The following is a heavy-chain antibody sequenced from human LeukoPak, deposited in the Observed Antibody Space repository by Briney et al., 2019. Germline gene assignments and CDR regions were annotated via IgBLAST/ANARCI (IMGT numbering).Heavy chain of an antibody. CDR2: ISYDGSNK. D-gene: IGHD5-18*01. CDR3: ARSGIQLWLPLPY. CDR1: GFTFSVFW. V-gene: IGHV3-30*19. Sequence: GGSLRLSCAASGFTFSVFWMNWVRQAPGKGLEWVAVISYDGSNKYYADSVKGRFTISRDNSKNTLYLQMNSLRAEDTAVYYCARSGIQLWLPLPYWGQGTLVTVSS. J-gene: IGHJ4*02.